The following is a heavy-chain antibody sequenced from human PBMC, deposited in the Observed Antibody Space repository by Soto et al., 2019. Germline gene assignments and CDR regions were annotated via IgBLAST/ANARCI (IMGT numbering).Heavy chain of an antibody. Sequence: QVQLVESGGGVVQPGRSLRLSCAASGFTFSSYGMHWVRQAPGKGLEWVAVISYDGSNKYYADSVKGRFTISRDNSKNXMXLXKSSLRAEDTAVYYCAKEASWLSTVTSKERFDAFDIWGQGTVVTVSS. CDR1: GFTFSSYG. CDR2: ISYDGSNK. J-gene: IGHJ3*02. D-gene: IGHD4-17*01. V-gene: IGHV3-30*18. CDR3: AKEASWLSTVTSKERFDAFDI.